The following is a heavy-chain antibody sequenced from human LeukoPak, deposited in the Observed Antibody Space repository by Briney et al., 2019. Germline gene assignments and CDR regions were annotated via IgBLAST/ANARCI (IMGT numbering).Heavy chain of an antibody. J-gene: IGHJ4*02. CDR1: GGSISSSSYY. D-gene: IGHD6-19*01. CDR2: IYYSGST. Sequence: SETLSLTCTVSGGSISSSSYYWGWIRQPPGKGLEWIGSIYYSGSTYYNPSLKSRVTISVDTSKNQFSLKLSSVTAADTAVYYCARGLKAVALYYFDYWGQGTLVTVSS. CDR3: ARGLKAVALYYFDY. V-gene: IGHV4-39*01.